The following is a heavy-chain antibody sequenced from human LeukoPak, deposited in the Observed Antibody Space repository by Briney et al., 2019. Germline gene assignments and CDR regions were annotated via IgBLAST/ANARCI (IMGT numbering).Heavy chain of an antibody. CDR2: ISGSGGST. CDR1: GFTFSSYA. Sequence: GGSLRPSCAASGFTFSSYAMSWVRQAPGKGLEWVSAISGSGGSTYYADSVEGRFTISRDNSKNTLYLQMNSLGAEDTAVYYCAKDLTTVTPACMDVWGQGTTVTVSS. V-gene: IGHV3-23*01. J-gene: IGHJ6*02. D-gene: IGHD4-17*01. CDR3: AKDLTTVTPACMDV.